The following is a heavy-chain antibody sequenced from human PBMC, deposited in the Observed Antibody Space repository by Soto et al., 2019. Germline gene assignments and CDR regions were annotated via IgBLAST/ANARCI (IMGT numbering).Heavy chain of an antibody. D-gene: IGHD6-13*01. Sequence: QVQLVQSGAEVKKPGASVKVSCKASGYTFTGYYMHWVRQAPGQGLEWMGWINPNSGGTNYAQKCQGWVTMTRDTSISTAYMELSRLRSDDTAVYYCARDRGSSWYRDAFDIWGQGTMVTVSS. CDR1: GYTFTGYY. J-gene: IGHJ3*02. V-gene: IGHV1-2*04. CDR2: INPNSGGT. CDR3: ARDRGSSWYRDAFDI.